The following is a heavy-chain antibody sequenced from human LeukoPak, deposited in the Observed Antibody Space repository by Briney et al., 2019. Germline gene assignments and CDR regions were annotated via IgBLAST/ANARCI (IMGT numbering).Heavy chain of an antibody. Sequence: PGGFLRLSCAASGFTFSSYWMSWVRQAPGKGLEWVANIKQDGSEKYYVDSVKGRFTISRDNAKNSLYLQMNSLRAEDTAVYYCARDVVYSDTTYYYYYMDVWGKGTTVTVSS. CDR1: GFTFSSYW. J-gene: IGHJ6*03. CDR3: ARDVVYSDTTYYYYYMDV. CDR2: IKQDGSEK. V-gene: IGHV3-7*01. D-gene: IGHD2-2*01.